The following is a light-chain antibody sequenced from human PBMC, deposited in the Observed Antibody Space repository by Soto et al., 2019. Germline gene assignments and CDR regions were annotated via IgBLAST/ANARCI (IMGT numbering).Light chain of an antibody. J-gene: IGKJ1*01. CDR2: LGS. CDR3: MQALQTPTT. V-gene: IGKV2-28*01. CDR1: QSLLHSNGYKY. Sequence: DSVMTQSPLSLPVTPGEPASISCRSSQSLLHSNGYKYLDWYLQKPGQSPQLLIYLGSNRASGVPDRFSGSGSGTDFTLKISRVEAEDVGVYYCMQALQTPTTFGQGTKVEIK.